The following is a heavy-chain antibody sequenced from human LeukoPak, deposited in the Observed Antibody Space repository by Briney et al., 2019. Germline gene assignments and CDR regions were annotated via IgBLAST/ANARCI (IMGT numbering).Heavy chain of an antibody. J-gene: IGHJ6*03. CDR2: IIPICGTA. Sequence: SVKVSCKASGGTFISYAISWVRQAPGQGLEWMGGIIPICGTANYAQKFQGRVTITTDESTSTAYMELSSLRSEDTAVYYCARERGTDGYNYYYYMDVWGKGTTVTVSS. CDR3: ARERGTDGYNYYYYMDV. CDR1: GGTFISYA. V-gene: IGHV1-69*05. D-gene: IGHD5-24*01.